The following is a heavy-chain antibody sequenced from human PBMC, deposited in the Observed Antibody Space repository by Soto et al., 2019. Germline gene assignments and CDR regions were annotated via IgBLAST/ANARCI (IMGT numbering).Heavy chain of an antibody. J-gene: IGHJ4*02. CDR2: ISYDGSNK. CDR1: GFTFSSYA. D-gene: IGHD2-2*01. Sequence: GGSLRLSCAASGFTFSSYAMHWVRQAPGKGLEWVAVISYDGSNKYYADSAKGRFTISRDNSKNTLYLQMNSLRAEDTAVYYCARGPSSLTRFDYWGQGTLVTVSS. CDR3: ARGPSSLTRFDY. V-gene: IGHV3-30-3*01.